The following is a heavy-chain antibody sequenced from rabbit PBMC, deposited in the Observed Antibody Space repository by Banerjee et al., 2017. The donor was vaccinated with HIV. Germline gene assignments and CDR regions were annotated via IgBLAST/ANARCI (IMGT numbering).Heavy chain of an antibody. CDR3: ARDLAGAIGWNFYL. J-gene: IGHJ4*01. CDR1: GFSFSDRDV. V-gene: IGHV1S45*01. Sequence: QEQLVESGGGLVQPEGSLTLTCKASGFSFSDRDVMCWVRQAPGKGLEWIASIYAGSSGTTYSATWAKGRFTISKTSSTTVTLQMTSLTAADTATYLCARDLAGAIGWNFYLWGPGTLVTVS. CDR2: IYAGSSGTT. D-gene: IGHD4-1*01.